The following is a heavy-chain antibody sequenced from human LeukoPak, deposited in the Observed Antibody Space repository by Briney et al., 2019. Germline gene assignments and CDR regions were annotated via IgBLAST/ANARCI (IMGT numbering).Heavy chain of an antibody. J-gene: IGHJ4*02. V-gene: IGHV1-69*06. CDR2: IIPISGTT. D-gene: IGHD3-22*01. CDR3: ARDQARYYDSSGYRDY. CDR1: GGTLNSYV. Sequence: SVKVSCKASGGTLNSYVISWVRQAPGQGLEWMGGIIPISGTTNYAQKFQGRVTITADKSTSTAYMELSSLRSEDTAVYYCARDQARYYDSSGYRDYWGQGTLVTVSS.